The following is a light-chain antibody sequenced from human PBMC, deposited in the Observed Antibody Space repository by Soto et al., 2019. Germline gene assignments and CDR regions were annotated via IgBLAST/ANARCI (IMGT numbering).Light chain of an antibody. CDR2: GAS. Sequence: IVLTQSPGTLSLSPGERATISCRASESLSSRYLAWYQQRPGQAPSLLIYGASSRATGVPDRFSGSGSGTDFTLTITRLEPEDFAVYYCQQFGSSLRTFGQGTKVDIK. J-gene: IGKJ1*01. CDR3: QQFGSSLRT. CDR1: ESLSSRY. V-gene: IGKV3-20*01.